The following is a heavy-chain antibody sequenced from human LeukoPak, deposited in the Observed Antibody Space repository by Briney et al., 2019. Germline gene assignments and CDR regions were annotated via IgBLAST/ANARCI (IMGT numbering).Heavy chain of an antibody. D-gene: IGHD6-19*01. J-gene: IGHJ4*02. CDR1: GITFSSYS. CDR3: TRDKSSGCLD. V-gene: IGHV3-21*04. CDR2: ISTSSSYI. Sequence: PGGSLRLSCAASGITFSSYSMNWVRQAPGKGLGWVSSISTSSSYIYYADSVKGRFTISRDNSKNTLYLQMNSLRAEDTAVYYCTRDKSSGCLDWGQGTLVTVSS.